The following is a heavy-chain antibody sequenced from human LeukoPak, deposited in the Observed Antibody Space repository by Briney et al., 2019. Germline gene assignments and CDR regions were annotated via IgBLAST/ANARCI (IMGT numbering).Heavy chain of an antibody. J-gene: IGHJ6*03. D-gene: IGHD6-13*01. CDR1: GFTFSSYG. CDR2: IRYDGSNK. Sequence: GGSLRLSCAASGFTFSSYGMHWVRQAPGKELEWVAFIRYDGSNKYYADSVKGRFTISRDNSKNTLYLQMNSLRAEDTAVYYCAKDGQQLVLSYYYYYMDVWGKGTTVTISS. V-gene: IGHV3-30*02. CDR3: AKDGQQLVLSYYYYYMDV.